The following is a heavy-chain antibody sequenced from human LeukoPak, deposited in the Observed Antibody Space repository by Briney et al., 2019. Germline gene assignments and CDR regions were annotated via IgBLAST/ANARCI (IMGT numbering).Heavy chain of an antibody. V-gene: IGHV3-21*01. CDR3: ARVDTAPKIYYMDV. CDR1: GFTFSSYS. J-gene: IGHJ6*03. CDR2: ISSSSSYI. Sequence: GGSLRLSCAASGFTFSSYSMNWVRQAPGKGLEWVSSISSSSSYIYYADSVKGRFTISRDNAKNSLYLQMNSLRAEDTAVYYCARVDTAPKIYYMDVWGKGTTVTVSS. D-gene: IGHD5-18*01.